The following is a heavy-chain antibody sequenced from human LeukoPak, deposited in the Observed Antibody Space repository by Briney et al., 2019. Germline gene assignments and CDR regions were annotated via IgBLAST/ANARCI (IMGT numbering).Heavy chain of an antibody. CDR1: GFTFSSYW. Sequence: QTGGSLRLSCAASGFTFSSYWMSWVRQAPGKGLEWVANIKQDGSEKYYVDSVKGRFTISRDNAKNSLYLQMNSLRAEDTAVYYCAGGGIAVAANYWGQGTLVTVSS. J-gene: IGHJ4*02. D-gene: IGHD6-19*01. V-gene: IGHV3-7*04. CDR3: AGGGIAVAANY. CDR2: IKQDGSEK.